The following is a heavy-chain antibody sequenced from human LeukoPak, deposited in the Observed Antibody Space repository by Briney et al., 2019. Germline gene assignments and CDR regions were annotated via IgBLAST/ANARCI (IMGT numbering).Heavy chain of an antibody. V-gene: IGHV3-11*06. Sequence: GGSLRLSCAASGFTFSDYYMSWIRQAPGNGLEWVSYISSSSCYTNYADSVKGRFTISRDNAKNSLYLQMNSLRAEDTAVYYCARTALLCGSCYSESTDFDYWGQGTLVTVSS. CDR3: ARTALLCGSCYSESTDFDY. CDR1: GFTFSDYY. D-gene: IGHD2-15*01. J-gene: IGHJ4*02. CDR2: ISSSSCYT.